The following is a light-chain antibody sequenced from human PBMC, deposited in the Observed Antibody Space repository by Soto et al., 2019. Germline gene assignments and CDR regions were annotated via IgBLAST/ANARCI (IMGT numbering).Light chain of an antibody. J-gene: IGLJ1*01. CDR2: DVN. V-gene: IGLV2-11*01. CDR3: SSYTSSSTYV. Sequence: QSVLTQPRSVSGSPGQSITISCTGSTSDVGAYSFASWYQQHPGAAPKLLIHDVNKRPPGVPDRFSASKSGNTASLTISGLQAEDEADYYCSSYTSSSTYVFGTGTKVTVL. CDR1: TSDVGAYSF.